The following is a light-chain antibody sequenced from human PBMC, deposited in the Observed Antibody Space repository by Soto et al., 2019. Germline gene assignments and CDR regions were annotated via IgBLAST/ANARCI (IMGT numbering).Light chain of an antibody. J-gene: IGLJ3*02. CDR1: SSDVGVYNY. CDR2: EVT. V-gene: IGLV2-8*01. Sequence: QSALTQPPCASGSPGQSVTISCAGTSSDVGVYNYVSWYQQHPGKAPKLMIYEVTKRPSGVPDRFSGSKSGNTASLTVSGLQAEDEADYYCSSYAGSNNWVFGGGTKLTV. CDR3: SSYAGSNNWV.